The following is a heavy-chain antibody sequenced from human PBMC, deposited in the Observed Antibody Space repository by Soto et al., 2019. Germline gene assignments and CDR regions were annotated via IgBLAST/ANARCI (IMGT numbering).Heavy chain of an antibody. CDR1: GGSFSGYY. J-gene: IGHJ5*02. CDR2: INHSGST. CDR3: ARGRGLVVAANWFDP. D-gene: IGHD2-15*01. V-gene: IGHV4-34*01. Sequence: QVQLQQWGAGLLKPSETLSLTCAVYGGSFSGYYWSWIRQPPGKGLEWIGEINHSGSTNYNPSLKSRVTISVDPSKSQFSLKLSSVTAADTAVYYCARGRGLVVAANWFDPWGQGTLVTVSS.